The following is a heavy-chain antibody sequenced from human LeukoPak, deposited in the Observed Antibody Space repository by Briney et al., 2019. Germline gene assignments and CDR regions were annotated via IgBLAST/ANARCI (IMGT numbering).Heavy chain of an antibody. CDR2: ISAHNGNT. CDR3: ARVGVPSGSYYYYGMDV. D-gene: IGHD3-10*01. CDR1: GYTFTSYG. Sequence: ASVKVSCKASGYTFTSYGISWVRQAPGQGLEWMGWISAHNGNTNYAQKLQGRVTMTTDTSTSTAYMELRSLRSDDTAVYYCARVGVPSGSYYYYGMDVWGQGTTVTVSS. J-gene: IGHJ6*02. V-gene: IGHV1-18*01.